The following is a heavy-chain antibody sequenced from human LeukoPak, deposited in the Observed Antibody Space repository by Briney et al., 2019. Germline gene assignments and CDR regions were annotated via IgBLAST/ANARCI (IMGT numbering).Heavy chain of an antibody. CDR1: GYTFNSYG. CDR2: ISAYKGNT. V-gene: IGHV1-18*01. Sequence: ASVKVSCKASGYTFNSYGISWARQAPGHGLEWMGWISAYKGNTNYAQKFQGRVTMTTDTSTSTAYMELSSLRSEDTAVYYCASLGGGSTVTTYLNYWGQGTLVTVSS. CDR3: ASLGGGSTVTTYLNY. J-gene: IGHJ4*02. D-gene: IGHD4-17*01.